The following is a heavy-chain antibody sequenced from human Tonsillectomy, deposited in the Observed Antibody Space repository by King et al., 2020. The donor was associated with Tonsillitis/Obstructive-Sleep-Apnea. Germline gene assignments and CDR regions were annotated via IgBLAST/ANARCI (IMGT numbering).Heavy chain of an antibody. J-gene: IGHJ4*02. D-gene: IGHD3-10*01. CDR3: ARHYYAGSGTYRPFDY. CDR1: DGSISSTLYY. Sequence: QLQESGPGLVKPSETLSLTCTVSDGSISSTLYYWGWIRQPPGKGLEWIGSMYYSGTTYYNPSLKSRVTISVATSKNQFSLKLSSVTAAETAVYYCARHYYAGSGTYRPFDYWGQGTLVTVAS. CDR2: MYYSGTT. V-gene: IGHV4-39*01.